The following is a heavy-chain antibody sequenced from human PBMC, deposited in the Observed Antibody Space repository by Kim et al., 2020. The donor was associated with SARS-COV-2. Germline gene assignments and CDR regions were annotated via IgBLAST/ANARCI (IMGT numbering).Heavy chain of an antibody. J-gene: IGHJ6*02. V-gene: IGHV7-4-1*02. CDR3: ARIRPDSSGYYYYYYGMDV. D-gene: IGHD3-22*01. Sequence: ASVKVSCKASGYTFTSYAMNWVRPAPGQGLEWMGWINTNTGNPTYAQGFTGRFVFSLDTSVSTAYLQISSLKAEDTAVYYCARIRPDSSGYYYYYYGMDVWGQGTTVTVSS. CDR1: GYTFTSYA. CDR2: INTNTGNP.